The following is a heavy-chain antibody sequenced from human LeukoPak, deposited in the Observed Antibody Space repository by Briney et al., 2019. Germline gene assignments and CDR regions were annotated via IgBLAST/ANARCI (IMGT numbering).Heavy chain of an antibody. D-gene: IGHD3-10*01. CDR2: IIPIFGTA. CDR1: GGTFSSYA. J-gene: IGHJ4*02. Sequence: GASVKVSCKASGGTFSSYAISWVRQAPGQGLEWMGGIIPIFGTANYAQKFQGRVTITTDESTSTAYMELSSLRSEDTAVYYCAIRFSRGSGSAIDYWGQGTLVTVSS. CDR3: AIRFSRGSGSAIDY. V-gene: IGHV1-69*05.